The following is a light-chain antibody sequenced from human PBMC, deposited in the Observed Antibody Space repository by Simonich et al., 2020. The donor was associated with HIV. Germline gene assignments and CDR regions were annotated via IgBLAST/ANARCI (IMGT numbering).Light chain of an antibody. Sequence: QLVLTQSPSASASLGASVKLTCTLSSGHSSYDITWHQQQPEKGPRFLMKLNSDGSHSKGDGISDRFSGSSSGAERYLTISSLQSEDEADYYCQTWGTGMAWVFGGGTKLTVL. V-gene: IGLV4-69*01. CDR2: LNSDGSH. CDR1: SGHSSYD. CDR3: QTWGTGMAWV. J-gene: IGLJ3*02.